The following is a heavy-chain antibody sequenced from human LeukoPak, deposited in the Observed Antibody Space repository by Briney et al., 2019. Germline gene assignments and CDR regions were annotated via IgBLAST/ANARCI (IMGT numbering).Heavy chain of an antibody. V-gene: IGHV3-48*04. CDR2: ISSSGSTI. CDR3: ARDFYYDRSGYFAADYFDY. D-gene: IGHD3-22*01. J-gene: IGHJ4*02. CDR1: GVTFSSYS. Sequence: GGSLRLSCAASGVTFSSYSMNWVRQAPGKGLEWVSYISSSGSTIYYADSVKGRFTISRDNAKNSLYLQMNSLRAEDTAVYYCARDFYYDRSGYFAADYFDYWGQGTLVAVSS.